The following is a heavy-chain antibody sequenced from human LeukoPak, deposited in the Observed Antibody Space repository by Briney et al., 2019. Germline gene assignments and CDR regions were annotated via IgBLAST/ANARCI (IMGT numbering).Heavy chain of an antibody. CDR1: GFTFSSYW. CDR3: ARGGSAVNWFHR. V-gene: IGHV3-74*01. D-gene: IGHD3-16*01. CDR2: LNSDGSLT. Sequence: GGSLRLSCAASGFTFSSYWMHWVRQAPGKGLVWVSHLNSDGSLTNYADSVKGRFTHPRDNAKKTLYLQMNSLRADDTAVYYCARGGSAVNWFHRWGEGTLDTVS. J-gene: IGHJ5*02.